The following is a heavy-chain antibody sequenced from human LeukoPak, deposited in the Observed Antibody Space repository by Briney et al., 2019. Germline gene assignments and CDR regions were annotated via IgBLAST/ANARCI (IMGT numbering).Heavy chain of an antibody. CDR1: GGSIGGYS. CDR3: ARARGWYLYYFDY. J-gene: IGHJ4*02. CDR2: IYHSGST. Sequence: SETLSLTCALSGGSIGGYSWSWIRQPPGKGLEWIGYIYHSGSTYYNPSLKSRVTISVDRSKNQFSLKLSSVTAADTAVYYCARARGWYLYYFDYWGQGTLVTVSS. V-gene: IGHV4-30-2*01. D-gene: IGHD6-19*01.